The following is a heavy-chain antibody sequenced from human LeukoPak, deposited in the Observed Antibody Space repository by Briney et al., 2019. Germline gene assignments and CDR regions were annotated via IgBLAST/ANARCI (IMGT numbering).Heavy chain of an antibody. V-gene: IGHV5-51*01. CDR3: ARSLTQGTTTFDI. Sequence: GESLKISCKGSGYRFTSYWIGWVRQMPGKGLEWMGIIYPGDSDTRYSPSFQGQVTISADKSISTAYLQWSSLKASDTAMYYCARSLTQGTTTFDIWGQGTMVTVSS. J-gene: IGHJ3*02. CDR2: IYPGDSDT. CDR1: GYRFTSYW. D-gene: IGHD1-26*01.